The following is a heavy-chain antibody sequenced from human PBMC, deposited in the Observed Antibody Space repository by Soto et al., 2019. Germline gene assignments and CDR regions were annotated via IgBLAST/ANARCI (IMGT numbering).Heavy chain of an antibody. J-gene: IGHJ6*02. CDR2: INHSGST. CDR1: GGSFSGYY. V-gene: IGHV4-34*01. Sequence: SETLSLTCAVYGGSFSGYYWSWIRQPPGKGLEWIGEINHSGSTNYNPSLKSRVTISVDTSKNQFPLKPSSVTAADTAVYYCAICPTGGYYYRMDVWGQGTTVTVSS. D-gene: IGHD2-2*01. CDR3: AICPTGGYYYRMDV.